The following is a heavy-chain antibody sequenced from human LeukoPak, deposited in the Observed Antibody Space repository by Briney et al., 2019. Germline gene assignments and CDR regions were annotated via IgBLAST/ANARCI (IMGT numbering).Heavy chain of an antibody. Sequence: ASVKVSCKASGYTFTSYDINWVRQATGQGLEWMGWMNPNSGNTGYAQEFQGRVTMTRNTSISTAYMELSSLRSEDTAVYYCARVGIAVAGTIYWGQGTLVTVSS. CDR2: MNPNSGNT. V-gene: IGHV1-8*01. CDR3: ARVGIAVAGTIY. D-gene: IGHD6-19*01. CDR1: GYTFTSYD. J-gene: IGHJ4*02.